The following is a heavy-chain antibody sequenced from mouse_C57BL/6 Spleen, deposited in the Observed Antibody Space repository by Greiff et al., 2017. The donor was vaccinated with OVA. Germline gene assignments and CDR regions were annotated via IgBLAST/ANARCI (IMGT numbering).Heavy chain of an antibody. D-gene: IGHD2-4*01. J-gene: IGHJ2*01. V-gene: IGHV1-64*01. CDR1: GYTFTSYW. Sequence: QVQLQQPGAELVKPGASVKLSCKASGYTFTSYWMNWVKQRPGQGLEWIGMIHPNSGSTNYNEKFKSKATLTVDTSSSTAYMQISSLTAADSAVYYCARTEGLRRPYFDYWGQGTTLTVSS. CDR2: IHPNSGST. CDR3: ARTEGLRRPYFDY.